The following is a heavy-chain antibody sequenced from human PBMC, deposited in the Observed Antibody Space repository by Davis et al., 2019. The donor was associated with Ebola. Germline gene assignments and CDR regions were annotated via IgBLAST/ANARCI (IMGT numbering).Heavy chain of an antibody. CDR2: IKPDGSEK. V-gene: IGHV3-7*01. CDR3: ARRLRDWSFFDY. Sequence: GESLKISCAASGFTFSDYSMHWVRQAPGKGLEWVANIKPDGSEKYYVDSVKGRFTISKDNAKNSLYLQMNSLRAEDTAVYYCARRLRDWSFFDYWGQGTLVTVSS. D-gene: IGHD3-9*01. CDR1: GFTFSDYS. J-gene: IGHJ4*02.